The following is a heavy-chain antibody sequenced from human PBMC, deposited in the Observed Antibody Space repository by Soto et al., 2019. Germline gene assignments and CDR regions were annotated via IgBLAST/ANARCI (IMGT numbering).Heavy chain of an antibody. CDR1: GFSLSTSGVG. V-gene: IGHV2-5*02. D-gene: IGHD2-21*01. Sequence: QITLKESGPPLVKPTQTLTLTCTFSGFSLSTSGVGVGWIRQPPGKALEWLALIYWDDDKRYSPSLKSRLTITKDTSKNQVVLTMTNMDPVDTATYYCAHRPSRAYCGGDCYDYWGQGTLVTVSS. CDR2: IYWDDDK. J-gene: IGHJ4*02. CDR3: AHRPSRAYCGGDCYDY.